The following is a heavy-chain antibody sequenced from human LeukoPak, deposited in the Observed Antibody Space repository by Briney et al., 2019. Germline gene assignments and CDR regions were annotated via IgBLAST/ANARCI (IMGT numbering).Heavy chain of an antibody. CDR1: GGSISSYY. CDR2: LSKSGST. V-gene: IGHV4-59*01. J-gene: IGHJ4*02. Sequence: PSETLSLTCTVSGGSISSYYWSWIRLPPGKGLEWIGYLSKSGSTNYSPSLKSRVTTSVDTSKNQFSLKLSSVIAADTAVYYCARGSGWYFHWGQGTLVTVSS. D-gene: IGHD6-19*01. CDR3: ARGSGWYFH.